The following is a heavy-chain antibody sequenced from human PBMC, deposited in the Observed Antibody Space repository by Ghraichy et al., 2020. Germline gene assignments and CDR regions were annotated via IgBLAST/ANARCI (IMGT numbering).Heavy chain of an antibody. Sequence: GGSLRLSCAASGFTFSSYSMNWVRQAPGKGLEWVSSISSSSSYIYYADSVKGRFTISRDNAKNSLYLQMNSLRAEDTAVYYCARDLGWGNYDFWSGFPPLFDPWGQGTLVTVSS. CDR1: GFTFSSYS. CDR2: ISSSSSYI. V-gene: IGHV3-21*01. J-gene: IGHJ5*02. D-gene: IGHD3-3*01. CDR3: ARDLGWGNYDFWSGFPPLFDP.